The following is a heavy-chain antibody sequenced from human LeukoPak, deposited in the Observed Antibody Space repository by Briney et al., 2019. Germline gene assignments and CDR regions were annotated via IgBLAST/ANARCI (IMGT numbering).Heavy chain of an antibody. D-gene: IGHD3/OR15-3a*01. CDR1: GFTFSNYW. J-gene: IGHJ4*02. CDR2: IKTDGSEK. V-gene: IGHV3-7*03. CDR3: ARVGLFDH. Sequence: GGSLRLSCEGSGFTFSNYWMGWVRQAPGKGLQWVANIKTDGSEKYYVDSVKGRFTISRDNAKNSLYLQMNSLRAEDTAVYYCARVGLFDHWGQGTLVTVSS.